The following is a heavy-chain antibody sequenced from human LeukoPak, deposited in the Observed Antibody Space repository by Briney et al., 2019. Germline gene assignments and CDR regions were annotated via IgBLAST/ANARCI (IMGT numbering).Heavy chain of an antibody. Sequence: GGFLRLSCAASGFTFSTYAMSWVRQAPGKGLEWVSAISGGIVTTYYADSVKGRFTISRDNSKHTLDLQMNSLRAEDTAVYYCARGTCGGDCYYYYGMDVWGQGTTVTVSS. D-gene: IGHD2-21*02. V-gene: IGHV3-23*01. CDR1: GFTFSTYA. CDR2: ISGGIVTT. CDR3: ARGTCGGDCYYYYGMDV. J-gene: IGHJ6*02.